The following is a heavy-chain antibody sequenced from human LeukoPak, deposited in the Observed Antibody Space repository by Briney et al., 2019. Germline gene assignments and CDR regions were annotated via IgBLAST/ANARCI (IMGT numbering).Heavy chain of an antibody. D-gene: IGHD3-10*01. Sequence: SETLSLTCTVSGYSISSGYYWGWIRQPPGKGLEWIGSIYYSGSTYYNPSLKSRVTISVDTSKNQFSLKLSSVTAADTAVYYCARSRGVTNYWGQGTLVTVSS. CDR1: GYSISSGYY. CDR3: ARSRGVTNY. J-gene: IGHJ4*02. V-gene: IGHV4-38-2*02. CDR2: IYYSGST.